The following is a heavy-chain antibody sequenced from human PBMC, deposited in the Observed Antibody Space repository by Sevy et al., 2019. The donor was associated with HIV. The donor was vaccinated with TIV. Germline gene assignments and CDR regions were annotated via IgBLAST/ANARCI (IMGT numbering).Heavy chain of an antibody. J-gene: IGHJ5*02. V-gene: IGHV4-34*01. CDR2: INESGIT. CDR1: YGAFSGYY. CDR3: ARSPPVVVVPGAPSWFDP. Sequence: SETLSLTCAVHYGAFSGYYWNWIRQVPGKGLEWIGEINESGITYYNPSLKSRVTISVDTSKKHFYLKLNSVTAVDSAVYFCARSPPVVVVPGAPSWFDPWGQGTLVTVSS. D-gene: IGHD2-2*01.